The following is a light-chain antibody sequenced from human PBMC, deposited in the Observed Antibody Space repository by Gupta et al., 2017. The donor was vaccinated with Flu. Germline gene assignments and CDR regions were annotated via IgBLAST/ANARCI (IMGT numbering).Light chain of an antibody. V-gene: IGLV3-25*02. CDR1: TLPKQF. CDR3: QSADASGAYRV. CDR2: KDT. J-gene: IGLJ1*01. Sequence: SYELTQPPSVSVSPGQTARITCSGQTLPKQFGYWYQQKSGQAPLLVIYKDTERPSDISARFSGSSSGTTATLTISGVQSEDEADYYCQSADASGAYRVFGAGTRVTVL.